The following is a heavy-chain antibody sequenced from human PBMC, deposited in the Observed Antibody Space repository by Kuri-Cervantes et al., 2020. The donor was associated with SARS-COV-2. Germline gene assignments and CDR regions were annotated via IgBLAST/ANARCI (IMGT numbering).Heavy chain of an antibody. J-gene: IGHJ6*02. CDR3: ARDLFRGKIFAEPGGMDV. CDR2: INSDGSST. V-gene: IGHV3-74*01. Sequence: GGSLRLSCAASGFTFSSYSMNWVRQAPGKGLVWVSRINSDGSSTSYADSVKGRFTISRDNSKNTLYLQMNSLRAEDTAVYYCARDLFRGKIFAEPGGMDVWGQGTTVTVSS. D-gene: IGHD3-3*01. CDR1: GFTFSSYS.